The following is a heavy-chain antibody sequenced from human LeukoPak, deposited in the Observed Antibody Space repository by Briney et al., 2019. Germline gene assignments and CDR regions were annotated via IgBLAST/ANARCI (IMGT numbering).Heavy chain of an antibody. D-gene: IGHD2-2*01. CDR2: INPSSGGT. CDR3: ARDVGEYCSSVSCYASDY. V-gene: IGHV1-2*02. Sequence: ASVKVSCKASGYTFTGYYMHWVRQAPGQGLEWMGWINPSSGGTNYAQKFQGRVTMTRDTSISTAYMELSRLRSDDTAIYCARDVGEYCSSVSCYASDYWGQGTLVTVSS. CDR1: GYTFTGYY. J-gene: IGHJ4*02.